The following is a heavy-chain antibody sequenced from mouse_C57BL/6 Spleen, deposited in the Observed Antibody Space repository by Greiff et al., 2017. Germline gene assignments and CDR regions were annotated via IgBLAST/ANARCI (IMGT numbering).Heavy chain of an antibody. CDR3: ARGGVYYYAMDY. CDR1: GFTFSDYG. J-gene: IGHJ4*01. D-gene: IGHD2-10*02. V-gene: IGHV5-17*01. Sequence: EVHLVESGGGLVKPGGSLKLSCAASGFTFSDYGMHWVRQAPEKGLEWVAYISSGSSTTYYADTVKGRFTISRDNAKNTLYLQMSSLRSEDTAMYYCARGGVYYYAMDYWGQGTAVTVSS. CDR2: ISSGSSTT.